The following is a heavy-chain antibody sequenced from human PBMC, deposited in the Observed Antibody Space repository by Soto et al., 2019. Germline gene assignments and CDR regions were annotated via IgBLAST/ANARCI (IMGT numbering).Heavy chain of an antibody. V-gene: IGHV3-30*18. CDR3: VKYDYGSRGWGGYFGMDV. CDR1: GFTFSSYG. J-gene: IGHJ6*02. CDR2: ISYDGSNK. Sequence: PGGSLRLSCAASGFTFSSYGMNWVRQAPGKGLEWVAVISYDGSNKYYADSVKGRFTISRDNSKNTPYLQMNSLRAEDTDVYYCVKYDYGSRGWGGYFGMDVWGQGTTVTVSS. D-gene: IGHD3-10*01.